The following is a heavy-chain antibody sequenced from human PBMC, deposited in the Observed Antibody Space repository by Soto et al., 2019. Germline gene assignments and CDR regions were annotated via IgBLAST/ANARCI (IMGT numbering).Heavy chain of an antibody. CDR2: IWYDGSNK. CDR3: AREPCEACSGYPTYFDY. V-gene: IGHV3-33*01. D-gene: IGHD3-9*01. J-gene: IGHJ4*02. Sequence: QVQLVESGGGVVQPGRSLRLSCAASGFTFSSYGMHWVRQAPGKGLEWVAVIWYDGSNKYYADSVKGRFTISRDNSKNTLYLQMNSLRAEDTAVYSCAREPCEACSGYPTYFDYWGQGTLVTVSS. CDR1: GFTFSSYG.